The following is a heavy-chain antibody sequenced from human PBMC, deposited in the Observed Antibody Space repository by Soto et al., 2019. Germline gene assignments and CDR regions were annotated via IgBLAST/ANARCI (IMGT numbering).Heavy chain of an antibody. CDR3: ARAGGDCSDGGCYSGNWIDP. CDR1: GFTFNIYG. CDR2: IWFDGSNK. J-gene: IGHJ5*02. D-gene: IGHD2-15*01. V-gene: IGHV3-33*01. Sequence: GGSLRLSCAASGFTFNIYGMLWVRQAPGKGLEWVAVIWFDGSNKYYADSVKGRFTISRDNSKNTLDLQMNSLRGEDTAVYYCARAGGDCSDGGCYSGNWIDPWGQGTLVTVSS.